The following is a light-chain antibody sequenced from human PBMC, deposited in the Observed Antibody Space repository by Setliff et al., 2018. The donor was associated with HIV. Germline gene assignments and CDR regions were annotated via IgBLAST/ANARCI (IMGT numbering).Light chain of an antibody. Sequence: QSALTQPASVSGSPGQSITISCTGTSGDVGGYNYVSWYQQHPGKAPKLIIYGVGNRPSGVSNRFSGSKSGNTASLTISGLQAEDEADYYCSSYAISNTLPFGTGTKVT. CDR3: SSYAISNTLP. J-gene: IGLJ1*01. V-gene: IGLV2-14*01. CDR2: GVG. CDR1: SGDVGGYNY.